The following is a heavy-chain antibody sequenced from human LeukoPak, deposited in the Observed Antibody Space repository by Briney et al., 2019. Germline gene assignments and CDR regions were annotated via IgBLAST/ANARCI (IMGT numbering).Heavy chain of an antibody. D-gene: IGHD6-13*01. J-gene: IGHJ4*02. CDR1: GGSMSSYY. CDR2: IYHSGST. Sequence: SETLSLTCSVSGGSMSSYYWSWIRQSPGKGLEWIGYIYHSGSTDYNSSLKSRVTISVDTSKNQFSLKLSSVTAADTAVYYCKAAAGTEEYYFDYWGQGTLVTVSS. V-gene: IGHV4-59*12. CDR3: KAAAGTEEYYFDY.